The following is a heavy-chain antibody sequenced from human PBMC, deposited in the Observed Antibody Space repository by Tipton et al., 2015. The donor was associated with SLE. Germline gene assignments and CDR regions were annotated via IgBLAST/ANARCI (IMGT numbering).Heavy chain of an antibody. D-gene: IGHD3-9*01. V-gene: IGHV4-34*01. Sequence: TLSLTCAVYGGSFSGYYWSWIRQPPGKGLEWIGEINHSGSTNYNPSLKSPVTTSVDMSKNQFSLQLSSVTAADTAVYYCARGGTPYYYDIHGYSRDYFYMDVWGKGTTVTASS. CDR3: ARGGTPYYYDIHGYSRDYFYMDV. CDR1: GGSFSGYY. CDR2: INHSGST. J-gene: IGHJ6*03.